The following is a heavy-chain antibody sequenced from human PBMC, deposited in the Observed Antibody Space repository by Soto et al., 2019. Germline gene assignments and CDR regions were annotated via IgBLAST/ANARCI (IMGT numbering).Heavy chain of an antibody. J-gene: IGHJ6*02. CDR1: GFTFSSYG. Sequence: QVQLVESGGGVVQPGRSLRLSCAASGFTFSSYGMHWVRQAPGKGLEWVAVIWYDGSNKYYADSVKGRFTISRDNSKNTLYLQMNSLRAEDTAVYYCARDEGGHGMYVWGQGTTVTVSS. CDR3: ARDEGGHGMYV. CDR2: IWYDGSNK. V-gene: IGHV3-33*01. D-gene: IGHD3-16*01.